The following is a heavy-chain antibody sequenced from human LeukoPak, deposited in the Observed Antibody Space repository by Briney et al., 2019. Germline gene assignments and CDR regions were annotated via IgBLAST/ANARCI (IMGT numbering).Heavy chain of an antibody. J-gene: IGHJ3*02. D-gene: IGHD2-15*01. V-gene: IGHV1-46*01. Sequence: GASVKVSCKASGYTFTSYYMHWVRQAPGQGLGWMGIINPSGGSTSYAQKFQGRVTMTRDMSTSTVYMELSSLRSEDTAVYYCARDSLEGYCSGGSCYRGGAFDIWGQGTMVTVSS. CDR3: ARDSLEGYCSGGSCYRGGAFDI. CDR2: INPSGGST. CDR1: GYTFTSYY.